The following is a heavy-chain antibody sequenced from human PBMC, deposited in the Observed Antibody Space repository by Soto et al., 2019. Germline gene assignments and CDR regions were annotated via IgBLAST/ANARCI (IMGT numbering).Heavy chain of an antibody. Sequence: QVQVVESGGGVVQPGRSLRLSCAASGFTLSSCGMHWVRQAPGKGLEWVGVITYDGGSEHYADFVKGRFTISRDSSENTVYLQMNSLRVEGSAVYYCAKEQSSGYYRVVDYWGQGTLVTVSS. D-gene: IGHD6-19*01. CDR3: AKEQSSGYYRVVDY. V-gene: IGHV3-30*18. CDR2: ITYDGGSE. J-gene: IGHJ4*02. CDR1: GFTLSSCG.